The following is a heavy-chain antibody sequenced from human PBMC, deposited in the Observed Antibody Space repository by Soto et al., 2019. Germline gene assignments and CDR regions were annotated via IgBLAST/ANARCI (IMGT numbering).Heavy chain of an antibody. CDR2: IWYDGSTK. Sequence: GGSLRLSCAASGFTFSSYGMHWVRQAPGKXLEGVALIWYDGSTKNYADSVKGRFTISRDNSKSTLYLQMSSLRVEDTAVYYCAREGGVYSPGYYYGMDVWGQGTTVTVSS. J-gene: IGHJ6*02. D-gene: IGHD4-4*01. CDR1: GFTFSSYG. V-gene: IGHV3-33*01. CDR3: AREGGVYSPGYYYGMDV.